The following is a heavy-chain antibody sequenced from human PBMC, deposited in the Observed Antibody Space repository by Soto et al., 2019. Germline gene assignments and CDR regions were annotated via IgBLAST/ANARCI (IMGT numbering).Heavy chain of an antibody. CDR2: INPNSGGT. CDR1: GYTFSGYY. D-gene: IGHD6-6*01. J-gene: IGHJ6*02. CDR3: ARTSIAARDYYYGMDV. V-gene: IGHV1-2*02. Sequence: ASVKVSCKASGYTFSGYYMHWVRQAPGQGLEGMGWINPNSGGTNYAQNFQGRVTMTRDTSISTGYMELSRLRSDDTAVYYCARTSIAARDYYYGMDVWGQGTTVTVS.